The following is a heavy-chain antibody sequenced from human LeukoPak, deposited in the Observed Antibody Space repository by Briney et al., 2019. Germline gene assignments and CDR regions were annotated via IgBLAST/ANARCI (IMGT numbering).Heavy chain of an antibody. CDR2: IYYSGST. V-gene: IGHV4-59*08. CDR3: ARRPATGEFDY. CDR1: GGSISSYY. Sequence: SETLSLTCTVSGGSISSYYWSWIRQPPGKGPEWIGYIYYSGSTNYNPSLKSRVTISVDTSKNQFSLKLYSVTAADTAVYYCARRPATGEFDYWGQGTLVTVSS. J-gene: IGHJ4*02. D-gene: IGHD7-27*01.